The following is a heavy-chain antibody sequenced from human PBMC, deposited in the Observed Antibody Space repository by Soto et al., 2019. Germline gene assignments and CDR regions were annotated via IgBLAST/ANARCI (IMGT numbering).Heavy chain of an antibody. CDR2: IRSKAYGGTT. CDR1: GFTFGDYA. J-gene: IGHJ4*02. CDR3: TRSELRFLEWLTDYFDY. Sequence: GGSLRLSCTASGFTFGDYAMSWFRQAPGKGLEWVGFIRSKAYGGTTEYAASVKGRFTISRDDSKSIAYLQMNSLKTEDTAVYYCTRSELRFLEWLTDYFDYWGQGTLVTVSS. D-gene: IGHD3-3*01. V-gene: IGHV3-49*03.